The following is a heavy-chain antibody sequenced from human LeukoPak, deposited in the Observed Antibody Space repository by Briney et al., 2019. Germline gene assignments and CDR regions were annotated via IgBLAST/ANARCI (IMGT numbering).Heavy chain of an antibody. D-gene: IGHD6-19*01. Sequence: PGRSLRLSCAASGFTFSSYGMHWVRQAPGKGLEWVAVIWYDGSNKYYADSVKGRFTISRDNSKNTLYLQMNSLRAEDTAVYYCASGVAGTFDYWGQGTLVTVSS. V-gene: IGHV3-33*01. J-gene: IGHJ4*02. CDR3: ASGVAGTFDY. CDR1: GFTFSSYG. CDR2: IWYDGSNK.